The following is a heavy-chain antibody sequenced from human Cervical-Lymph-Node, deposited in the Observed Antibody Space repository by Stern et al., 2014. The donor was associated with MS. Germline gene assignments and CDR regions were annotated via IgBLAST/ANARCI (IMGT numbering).Heavy chain of an antibody. V-gene: IGHV4-59*01. J-gene: IGHJ4*02. CDR2: TYKSGGI. D-gene: IGHD3-22*01. Sequence: QVQVQESGPGLVKPSETLSLTCTVSGDSISNYYWSWIRQSPDKGLEYIGYTYKSGGISYNPSLKSRVTISVDTSKNRISLKLSSVTAADTALYYCARYQYDTNGHFQDYWGQGTLVTVSS. CDR1: GDSISNYY. CDR3: ARYQYDTNGHFQDY.